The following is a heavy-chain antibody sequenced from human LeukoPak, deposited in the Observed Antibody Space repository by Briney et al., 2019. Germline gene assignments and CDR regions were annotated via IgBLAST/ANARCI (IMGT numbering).Heavy chain of an antibody. V-gene: IGHV3-53*01. Sequence: PGGSLRLSCAASGFTVSSNYMSWVRQAPGKGLEWVSVIYSGGSTYYADSVKGRFTISRDNSKNTLYLQMNSLRAEDTAVYYCARERLEDGMDVWGQGTTVTVSS. CDR1: GFTVSSNY. CDR3: ARERLEDGMDV. D-gene: IGHD3-16*01. CDR2: IYSGGST. J-gene: IGHJ6*02.